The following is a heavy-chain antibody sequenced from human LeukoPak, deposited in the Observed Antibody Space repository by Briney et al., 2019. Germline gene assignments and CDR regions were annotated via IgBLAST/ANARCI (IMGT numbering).Heavy chain of an antibody. V-gene: IGHV1-69*04. D-gene: IGHD3-16*01. CDR1: GGTFSSYA. Sequence: ASVKVSCKASGGTFSSYAISWVRQAPGQGLEWMGRIIPILGIANYAQKFQGRVTITADKSTSTAYMELSSLRSEDTAVYYCASQGEVGYGHQTGFDYWGQGTLVTVSS. CDR2: IIPILGIA. J-gene: IGHJ4*02. CDR3: ASQGEVGYGHQTGFDY.